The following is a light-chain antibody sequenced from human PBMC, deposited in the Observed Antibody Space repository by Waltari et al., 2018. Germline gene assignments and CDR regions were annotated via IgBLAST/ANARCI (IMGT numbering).Light chain of an antibody. J-gene: IGLJ2*01. V-gene: IGLV3-1*01. CDR1: KLEDRY. CDR2: QDS. Sequence: SYELTQPPSLSVSPGQTASITCSGDKLEDRYVCWYQQKPGQSPVLVLHQDSKRPSGIPERFSGFNLGNTATLTISETQAMDEADYYCQAWDRNTYVVFGGGTKLTVL. CDR3: QAWDRNTYVV.